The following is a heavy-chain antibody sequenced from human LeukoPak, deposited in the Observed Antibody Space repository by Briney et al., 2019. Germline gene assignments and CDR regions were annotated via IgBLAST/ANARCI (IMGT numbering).Heavy chain of an antibody. CDR3: AKSLLTTATGTGRAFDI. V-gene: IGHV3-30*02. J-gene: IGHJ3*02. CDR2: IRYDGNNK. D-gene: IGHD1-1*01. Sequence: GGSLRPSCAASGFIFGTYGMHWVRQAPGKGLEWVAFIRYDGNNKYYADSVKGRFTISRDNSKSTLYLQMNSLRADDTAVYYCAKSLLTTATGTGRAFDIWGQGTMVTVSS. CDR1: GFIFGTYG.